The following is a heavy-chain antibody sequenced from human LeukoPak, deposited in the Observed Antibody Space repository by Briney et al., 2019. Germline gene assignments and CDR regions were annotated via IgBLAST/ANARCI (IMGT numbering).Heavy chain of an antibody. D-gene: IGHD3-3*01. CDR3: TTDHMVWLRFGAIDI. J-gene: IGHJ3*02. CDR2: IKTKTDGGTT. CDR1: GFSVSNAW. Sequence: GGSLRLSCAASGFSVSNAWMSWVRQAPGKGLECVGRIKTKTDGGTTDYAAPVKGRFTISRNDSKNTLYLQMNSLKTEDTAVYYCTTDHMVWLRFGAIDIWGQGTMVTVSS. V-gene: IGHV3-15*01.